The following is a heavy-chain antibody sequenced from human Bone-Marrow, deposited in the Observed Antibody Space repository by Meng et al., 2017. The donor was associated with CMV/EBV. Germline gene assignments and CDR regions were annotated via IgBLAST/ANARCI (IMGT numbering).Heavy chain of an antibody. D-gene: IGHD3-16*01. V-gene: IGHV3-53*01. J-gene: IGHJ4*02. CDR3: ASGDYGDH. CDR1: GFTVSSNF. Sequence: GGSLRLSCAASGFTVSSNFMSWVRQAPGKGLEWVSIIYSGGSTYYADSVKGRFTISRDNSKNTLYLQMNSLRAEDMAVYYCASGDYGDHWGQGTLVTVSS. CDR2: IYSGGST.